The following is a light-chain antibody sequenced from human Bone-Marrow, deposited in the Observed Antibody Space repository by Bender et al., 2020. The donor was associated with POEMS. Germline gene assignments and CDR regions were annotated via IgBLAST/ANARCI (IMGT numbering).Light chain of an antibody. CDR2: DVT. V-gene: IGLV2-14*03. CDR3: SSYTSINTLV. CDR1: SNDVGGYNF. Sequence: QSALTQPASVSGSPGQSVTISCTGTSNDVGGYNFVSWYQQHPGKAPKLLIFDVTNLPSGISNRFSGSKSANTASLTISGLQSEDEADYYCSSYTSINTLVFGGGTKLTVL. J-gene: IGLJ3*02.